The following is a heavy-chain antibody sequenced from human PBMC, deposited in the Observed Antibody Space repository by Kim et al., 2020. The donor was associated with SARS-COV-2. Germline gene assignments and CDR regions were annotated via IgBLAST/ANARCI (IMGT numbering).Heavy chain of an antibody. CDR1: GYTFTSYY. D-gene: IGHD6-19*01. CDR3: ARDKIRAVAGGGGYYYYGMDV. Sequence: ASVKVSCKASGYTFTSYYLHWVRQAPGQGLEWMGIINPSGGSTSYAQKFQGRVTMTRDTSTSTVYMELSSLRSEDTAVYYCARDKIRAVAGGGGYYYYGMDVWGQGTTVTVSS. J-gene: IGHJ6*02. CDR2: INPSGGST. V-gene: IGHV1-46*01.